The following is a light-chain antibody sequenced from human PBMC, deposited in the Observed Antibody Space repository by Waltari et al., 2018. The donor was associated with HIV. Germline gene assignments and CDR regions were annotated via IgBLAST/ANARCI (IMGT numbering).Light chain of an antibody. CDR3: QTWDSSTVV. J-gene: IGLJ2*01. V-gene: IGLV3-1*01. CDR1: NLGDKF. Sequence: YELTEPPSASVSPGQMAGIPCSGDNLGDKFVCWYQQKPGQSPVLVIYQDNKRPSGIPERFSGSNSGKTATLTISGTQAMDEADFYCQTWDSSTVVFGGGTKLTVL. CDR2: QDN.